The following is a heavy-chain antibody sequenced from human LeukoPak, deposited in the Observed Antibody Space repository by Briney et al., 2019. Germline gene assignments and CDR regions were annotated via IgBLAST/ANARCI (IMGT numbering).Heavy chain of an antibody. V-gene: IGHV3-33*01. D-gene: IGHD6-6*01. CDR3: ARELAARAPPFGY. J-gene: IGHJ4*02. CDR1: GFTFSSYG. Sequence: GGSLRLSCAASGFTFSSYGMHWVRQAPGKGLEWVAVIWYDGSNKYYADSVKGRFTISRDNSKNTLYLQMNSLRVEDTAVYYCARELAARAPPFGYWGQRTLVTVSS. CDR2: IWYDGSNK.